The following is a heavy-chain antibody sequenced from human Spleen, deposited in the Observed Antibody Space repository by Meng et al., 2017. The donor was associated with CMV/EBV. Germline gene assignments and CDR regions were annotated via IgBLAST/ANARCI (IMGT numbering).Heavy chain of an antibody. CDR3: VRGAPYYYHGMDV. J-gene: IGHJ6*02. V-gene: IGHV4-34*01. CDR2: INLGGSP. Sequence: SETLSLTCAVYGGSFSGNFWSWIRQPPGKGLEWIGEINLGGSPNYNPSLKSRLTISVDTSKNQFSLNLSSVTPADTAEYYCVRGAPYYYHGMDVWGQGTTVTVSS. CDR1: GGSFSGNF. D-gene: IGHD6-6*01.